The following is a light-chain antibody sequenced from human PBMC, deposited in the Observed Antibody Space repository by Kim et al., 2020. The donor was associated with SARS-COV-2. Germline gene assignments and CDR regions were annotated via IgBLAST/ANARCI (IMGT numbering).Light chain of an antibody. CDR1: QGIYKY. V-gene: IGKV1-27*01. J-gene: IGKJ2*01. CDR2: DAS. CDR3: QKYDVAPYT. Sequence: SASVGDRVTITCRASQGIYKYLAWYQQKPGKVPKLLIYDASKLESGFPSRFSGRGSGTSFTLTIYSLQPEDVATYYCQKYDVAPYTFGQGTKLEI.